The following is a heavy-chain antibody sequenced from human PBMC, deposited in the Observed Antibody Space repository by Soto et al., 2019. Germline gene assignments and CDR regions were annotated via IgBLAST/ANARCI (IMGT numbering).Heavy chain of an antibody. V-gene: IGHV3-30*18. Sequence: GGSLRLSCAASGFTFSSYGMHWVRQAPGKGLEWVAVISYDGSNKYYADSVKGRFTISRDNSKNTLYLQMNSLRAEDTAVYYCAKDRSSYYYYYGMDVWGQGTTVTAP. CDR3: AKDRSSYYYYYGMDV. D-gene: IGHD6-13*01. J-gene: IGHJ6*02. CDR1: GFTFSSYG. CDR2: ISYDGSNK.